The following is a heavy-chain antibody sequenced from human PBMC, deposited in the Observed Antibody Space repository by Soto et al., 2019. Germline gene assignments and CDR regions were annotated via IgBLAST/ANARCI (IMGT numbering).Heavy chain of an antibody. V-gene: IGHV3-33*01. CDR1: GFTFSSYG. D-gene: IGHD6-13*01. CDR2: IWYDGSNK. J-gene: IGHJ6*02. CDR3: ARASGGSSWYSGYYYYGMDV. Sequence: GGSLRLSCAASGFTFSSYGMHWVRQAPGKGLEWVAVIWYDGSNKYYADSVKGLFTISRDNSKNTLYLQMNSLRAEDTAVYYCARASGGSSWYSGYYYYGMDVWGQGTTVTVSS.